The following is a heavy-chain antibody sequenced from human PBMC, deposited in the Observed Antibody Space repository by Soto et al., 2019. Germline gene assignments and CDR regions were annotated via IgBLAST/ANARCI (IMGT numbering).Heavy chain of an antibody. CDR2: IYYRGST. Sequence: QVQLQESGPGLVKPSETLSLTCTVSGGSISSYYWSWIRQPPGKGLEWIGYIYYRGSTNYNPSLKXRXTVXVDTSKNQFSLTLSSVTAADTAMYYCARFNWYFDLWGRGTLVTVSS. V-gene: IGHV4-59*01. J-gene: IGHJ2*01. CDR3: ARFNWYFDL. CDR1: GGSISSYY.